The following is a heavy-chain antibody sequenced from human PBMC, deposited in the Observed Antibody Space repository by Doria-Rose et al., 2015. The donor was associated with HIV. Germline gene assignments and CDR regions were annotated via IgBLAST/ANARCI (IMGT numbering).Heavy chain of an antibody. Sequence: VQLVQSGGGLVRPGGSLRPSCATSGFTFSSHRINWVRQAPRKGLEWVSSISSTSAYINYADSVKGRFTISRGNARNSLYLQMDSLRAEDTAIYYCATGVTLDYWGQGTLVTVSS. CDR2: ISSTSAYI. CDR1: GFTFSSHR. CDR3: ATGVTLDY. V-gene: IGHV3-21*01. D-gene: IGHD3-10*01. J-gene: IGHJ4*02.